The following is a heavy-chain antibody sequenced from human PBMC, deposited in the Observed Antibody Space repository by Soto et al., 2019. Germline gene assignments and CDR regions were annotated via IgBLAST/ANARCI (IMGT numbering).Heavy chain of an antibody. CDR3: TPDAALNDNGDHPVGY. CDR2: IKSKTDGGTT. D-gene: IGHD4-17*01. Sequence: GGSLRLSCAASGFTFSNAWMSWVRQAPGKGLEWVGRIKSKTDGGTTDYAAPVKGRFTISRDDSKNTLYLQMNSLKTEDTAVYYXTPDAALNDNGDHPVGYWGQGTLVTVSS. CDR1: GFTFSNAW. V-gene: IGHV3-15*01. J-gene: IGHJ4*02.